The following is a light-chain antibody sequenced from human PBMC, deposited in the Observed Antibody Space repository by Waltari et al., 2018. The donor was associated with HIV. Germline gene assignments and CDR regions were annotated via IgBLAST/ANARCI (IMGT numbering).Light chain of an antibody. J-gene: IGLJ1*01. CDR1: SSDVGSYNL. V-gene: IGLV2-14*02. CDR2: EVS. CDR3: SSYTNSDTRV. Sequence: QSALTQPASVSGSPGQSITISCTGTSSDVGSYNLVSWYQQHPGKAPKLMIYEVSNRAPGVSNRFSGSKSGDTASLTISGLQAEDEADYYCSSYTNSDTRVFGTGTKVTVL.